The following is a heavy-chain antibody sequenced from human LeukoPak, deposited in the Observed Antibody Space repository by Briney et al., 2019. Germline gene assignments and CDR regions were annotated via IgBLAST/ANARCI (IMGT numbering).Heavy chain of an antibody. CDR2: TYYSGST. V-gene: IGHV4-59*12. J-gene: IGHJ4*02. CDR3: ARESIAAAGNFDY. D-gene: IGHD6-13*01. Sequence: KASETLSLTCTVSGGSISSYYWSWIRQPPGKGLEWIGYTYYSGSTNYNPSLKSRVTISVDTSKNQFSLKLSSVTAADTAVYYCARESIAAAGNFDYWGQGTLVTVSS. CDR1: GGSISSYY.